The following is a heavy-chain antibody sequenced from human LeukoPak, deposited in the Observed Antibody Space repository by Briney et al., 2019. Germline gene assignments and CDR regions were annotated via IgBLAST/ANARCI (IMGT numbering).Heavy chain of an antibody. J-gene: IGHJ4*02. Sequence: GESLQISCKGSGYIFTSYWIGWVRQLPGKGLEWMGIIYPGDSDTRYSPSFQGQVTISADKSISTAYLQWSSLKASDTAMYYCASTPAVEMATIVWGQGTLVTVSS. CDR1: GYIFTSYW. D-gene: IGHD5-24*01. CDR3: ASTPAVEMATIV. CDR2: IYPGDSDT. V-gene: IGHV5-51*01.